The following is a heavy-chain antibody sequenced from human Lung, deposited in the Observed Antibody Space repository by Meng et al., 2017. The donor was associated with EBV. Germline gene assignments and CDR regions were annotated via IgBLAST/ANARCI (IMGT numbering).Heavy chain of an antibody. Sequence: QVQVTQWGAGLVKPSDALSLTCAVYGGSFSGYYWSWIRQPPGKGLEWIGEINHSGSTNYNPSLKSRVTISVDTSKNQFSLKLSSVTAADTAVYYCARGFLSFVRVFDYWGQGTLVTVSS. V-gene: IGHV4-34*02. CDR1: GGSFSGYY. D-gene: IGHD2/OR15-2a*01. J-gene: IGHJ4*02. CDR3: ARGFLSFVRVFDY. CDR2: INHSGST.